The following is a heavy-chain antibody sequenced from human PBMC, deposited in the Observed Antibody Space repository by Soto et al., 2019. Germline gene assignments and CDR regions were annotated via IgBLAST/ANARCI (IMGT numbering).Heavy chain of an antibody. Sequence: GGSLRLSCAASGFTFSSYAMSWVRQAPGKGLEWVSAISVSGGSTYYADSVKGRFTISRDNSKNTLYLQMNSLRAEDTAIYYCAKDGRGSHCYYYMDVWGKGTTVTVSS. J-gene: IGHJ6*03. V-gene: IGHV3-23*01. CDR3: AKDGRGSHCYYYMDV. D-gene: IGHD3-10*01. CDR1: GFTFSSYA. CDR2: ISVSGGST.